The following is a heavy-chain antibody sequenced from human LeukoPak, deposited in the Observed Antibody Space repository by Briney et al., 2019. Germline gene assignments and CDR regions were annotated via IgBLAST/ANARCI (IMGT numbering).Heavy chain of an antibody. CDR1: GHTFTGYY. D-gene: IGHD3-3*01. V-gene: IGHV1-2*02. CDR2: INPNSGGT. Sequence: EASVKVSCKASGHTFTGYYMHWVRQAPGQGLEWKGWINPNSGGTNYAQKFQGRVTMTRDTYISTAYMELSRLRSDDTAVYFCARYFGVVISWFDPWGQGTLVTVSS. J-gene: IGHJ5*02. CDR3: ARYFGVVISWFDP.